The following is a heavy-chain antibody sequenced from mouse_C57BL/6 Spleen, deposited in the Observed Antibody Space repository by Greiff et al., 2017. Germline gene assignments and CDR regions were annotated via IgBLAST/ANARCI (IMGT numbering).Heavy chain of an antibody. CDR3: ARFYYGSTYWYFDV. CDR2: INPSSGYT. CDR1: GYTFTSYW. Sequence: QVQLQQSGAELAKPGASVKLSCKASGYTFTSYWMHWVKQRPGQGLEWIGYINPSSGYTKYNQKFKDKAPLTADKSSSTAYMQLSSLTYEDSAVYYCARFYYGSTYWYFDVWGTGTTVTVSS. J-gene: IGHJ1*03. D-gene: IGHD1-1*01. V-gene: IGHV1-7*01.